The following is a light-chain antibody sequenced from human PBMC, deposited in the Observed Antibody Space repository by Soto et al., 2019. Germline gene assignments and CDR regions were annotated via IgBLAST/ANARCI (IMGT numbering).Light chain of an antibody. CDR3: SSYKGSSTV. Sequence: QSALTQPASVSGSPGQSIAISCTGSNGDVGGSQYVSWYQQHPGKAPKLLIFGVSNRPSEVSNRFSGSKSGNTASLTISGSQAGDEADYYCSSYKGSSTVFGGGTKLTVL. CDR1: NGDVGGSQY. J-gene: IGLJ3*02. V-gene: IGLV2-14*03. CDR2: GVS.